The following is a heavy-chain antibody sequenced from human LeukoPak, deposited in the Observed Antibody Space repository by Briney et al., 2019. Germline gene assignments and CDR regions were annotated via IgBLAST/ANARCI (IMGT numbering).Heavy chain of an antibody. CDR1: GGSISSSNW. J-gene: IGHJ4*02. V-gene: IGHV4-4*02. CDR3: AKLEDSSSWSPLDY. CDR2: IYHSGST. Sequence: SETLSLTCAVSGGSISSSNWWSWVRQPPGKGLEWIGEIYHSGSTNYNPSLKSRVTISVDKSKNQFSLKLSSVTAADTAVYYCAKLEDSSSWSPLDYWGQGTLVTVSS. D-gene: IGHD6-13*01.